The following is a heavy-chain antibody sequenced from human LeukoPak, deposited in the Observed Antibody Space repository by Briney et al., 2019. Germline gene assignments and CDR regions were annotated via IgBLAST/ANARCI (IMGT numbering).Heavy chain of an antibody. D-gene: IGHD3-3*01. CDR1: GGSISGSY. CDR3: AAGVPNDFWSGYYMDV. V-gene: IGHV4-59*01. CDR2: IHYSGSP. Sequence: SETLSLTCTVSGGSISGSYWSWIRQPPGKGLEYIGQIHYSGSPNYNPSLESRITISVDSSKNQFSLKLSSVTAADTAVYYCAAGVPNDFWSGYYMDVWGKGTTVTVSS. J-gene: IGHJ6*03.